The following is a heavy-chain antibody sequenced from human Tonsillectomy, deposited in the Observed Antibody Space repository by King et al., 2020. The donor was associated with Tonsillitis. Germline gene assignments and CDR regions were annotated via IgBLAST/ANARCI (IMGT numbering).Heavy chain of an antibody. CDR3: ARVGGPLVRGAYPDS. CDR1: GYRFTSYW. V-gene: IGHV5-51*01. Sequence: QLVQSGAEVKKPGASLKISCKASGYRFTSYWIGWVRQMPGKGLEWMGIIYPGGSDTRYRPSFQGQVTISDDISITTAYLQWSSLKASDTAMYYCARVGGPLVRGAYPDSWGQGTQVTVSP. J-gene: IGHJ4*02. CDR2: IYPGGSDT. D-gene: IGHD3-10*01.